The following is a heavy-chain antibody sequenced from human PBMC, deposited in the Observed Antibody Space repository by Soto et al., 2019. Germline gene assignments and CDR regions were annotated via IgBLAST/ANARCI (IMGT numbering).Heavy chain of an antibody. V-gene: IGHV4-30-2*01. Sequence: QLQLQESGSGLVKPSQTLSLTCAVSGGXXXXXXXXXXWIRQTPWKGLEWIGYIYHSGRTYYNPXLXXXXXXSVXRXXXXXSXXXSXVTAADTAVYYCARVPDYWGQGTLVTVSS. J-gene: IGHJ4*02. CDR3: ARVPDY. CDR2: IYHSGRT. CDR1: GGXXXXXXXX.